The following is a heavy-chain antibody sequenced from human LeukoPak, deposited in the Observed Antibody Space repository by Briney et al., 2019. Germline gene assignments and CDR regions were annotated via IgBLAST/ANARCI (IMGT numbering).Heavy chain of an antibody. Sequence: PGGSLRLSCAASGFTFDDYGMSWVRQAPGEGLEWVSGINWNGGSTGYADSVKGRFTISRDNAKNSLYLQMSSLRAEDTALYYCARRGWEDYYYYMDVWGKGTTVTVSS. V-gene: IGHV3-20*04. D-gene: IGHD1-26*01. CDR3: ARRGWEDYYYYMDV. CDR2: INWNGGST. J-gene: IGHJ6*03. CDR1: GFTFDDYG.